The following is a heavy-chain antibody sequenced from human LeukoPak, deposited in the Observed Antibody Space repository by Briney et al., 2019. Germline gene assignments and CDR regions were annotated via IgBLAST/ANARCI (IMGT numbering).Heavy chain of an antibody. V-gene: IGHV4-38-2*01. CDR2: IYHSGST. J-gene: IGHJ4*02. D-gene: IGHD2-21*02. CDR1: GYSISSGYY. Sequence: SETLSLTCAVSGYSISSGYYWGWIRQPPGKGLEWIGSIYHSGSTNYNPSLKSRVTMSVDTSKNQFSLKLSSVTAADTAVYYCARVSATAPCFDYWGQGTLVTVSS. CDR3: ARVSATAPCFDY.